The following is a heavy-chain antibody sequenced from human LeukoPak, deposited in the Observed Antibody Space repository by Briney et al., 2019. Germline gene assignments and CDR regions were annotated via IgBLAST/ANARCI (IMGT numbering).Heavy chain of an antibody. J-gene: IGHJ4*02. V-gene: IGHV3-64D*06. CDR2: ISSNGDNT. CDR3: VRGTGY. Sequence: GGSLRLSCSVSGFTFSTYVMHWVRQAPGKGMEYVSAISSNGDNTYYADSVKGRFTISRDNSKNTLYLQMSSLRADDTAVYYCVRGTGYWGQGTLVTVSS. CDR1: GFTFSTYV.